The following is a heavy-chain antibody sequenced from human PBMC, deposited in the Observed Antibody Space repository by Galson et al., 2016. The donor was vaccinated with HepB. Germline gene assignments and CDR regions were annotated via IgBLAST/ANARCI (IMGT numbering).Heavy chain of an antibody. D-gene: IGHD1-26*01. J-gene: IGHJ4*02. V-gene: IGHV1-2*04. Sequence: SVKVSCKASGYTFSGYYIHWVRQAPGQGLEWMGWSNPKSGGTNYALKFQNWITMTRDTSFSTAYMEMRRLRSDDTAIYYCARDRGDLVGAAYFDYWGQGTLVTVSS. CDR1: GYTFSGYY. CDR3: ARDRGDLVGAAYFDY. CDR2: SNPKSGGT.